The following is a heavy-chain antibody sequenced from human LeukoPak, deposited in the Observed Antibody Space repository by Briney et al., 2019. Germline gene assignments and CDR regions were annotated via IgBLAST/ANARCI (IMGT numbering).Heavy chain of an antibody. CDR3: ARAPYDILTGYSLNWFDP. J-gene: IGHJ5*02. Sequence: ASVKVSCKASGGTFSSYAISWVRQAPGQRLEWMGWINGDNGNTKYSQKFQGRVTITRDTPAYTAYMELRSLSSADTAVYFCARAPYDILTGYSLNWFDPWGQGTLVTVSS. CDR2: INGDNGNT. D-gene: IGHD3-9*01. CDR1: GGTFSSYA. V-gene: IGHV1-3*01.